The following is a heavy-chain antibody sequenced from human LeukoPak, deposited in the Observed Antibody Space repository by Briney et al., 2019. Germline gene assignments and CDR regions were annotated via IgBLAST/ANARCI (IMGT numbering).Heavy chain of an antibody. V-gene: IGHV1-2*06. Sequence: GASVKVSCKASVYTFTNYYIHWVRQAPGQGLEWMGRINSNSGGANYAQKFQATVTMTRDTSITTAYMELNSLRSDDTAVYYCAITYNNNAFDIWGQGTMVTVSS. CDR2: INSNSGGA. J-gene: IGHJ3*02. CDR3: AITYNNNAFDI. CDR1: VYTFTNYY. D-gene: IGHD4-11*01.